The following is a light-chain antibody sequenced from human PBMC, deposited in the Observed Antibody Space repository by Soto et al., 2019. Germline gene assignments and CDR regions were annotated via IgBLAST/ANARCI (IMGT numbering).Light chain of an antibody. J-gene: IGKJ2*01. CDR2: AAS. CDR1: QDIANY. V-gene: IGKV1-8*01. CDR3: QQYYGYPHT. Sequence: AIRMTQSPSSFSASTGDRVTITCRASQDIANYVAWYQQKPGEAPNLLIYAASTLQSGVPSRFSGSGSGTDFTLTVSCLQSEDLATYYCQQYYGYPHTAGQGTKLEIK.